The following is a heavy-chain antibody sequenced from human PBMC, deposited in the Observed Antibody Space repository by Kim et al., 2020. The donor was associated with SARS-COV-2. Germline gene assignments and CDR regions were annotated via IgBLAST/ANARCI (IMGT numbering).Heavy chain of an antibody. CDR3: ARRGGYYWYFDY. D-gene: IGHD3-22*01. Sequence: NTNPYHESRVTISVEASKNPFSLKLNSVTDADTAVYYCARRGGYYWYFDYWGQGTLVTVSS. J-gene: IGHJ4*02. V-gene: IGHV4-59*08.